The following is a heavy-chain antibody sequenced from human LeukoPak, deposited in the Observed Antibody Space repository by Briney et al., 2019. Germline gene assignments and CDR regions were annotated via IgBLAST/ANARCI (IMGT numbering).Heavy chain of an antibody. V-gene: IGHV3-21*01. CDR1: GFTFSSYS. CDR3: ARGAEELLDGGADY. CDR2: ISSSSSYI. Sequence: GGSLRLSCAASGFTFSSYSMNWVRQAPGKGLEWVSSISSSSSYIYYADSVKGRFTISRDNAKNSLYLQMNSLRAEDTAVYYSARGAEELLDGGADYWGQGTLVTVSS. J-gene: IGHJ4*02. D-gene: IGHD1-26*01.